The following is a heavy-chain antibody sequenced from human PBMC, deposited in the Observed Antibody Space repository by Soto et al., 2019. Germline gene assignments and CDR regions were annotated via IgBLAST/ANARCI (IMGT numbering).Heavy chain of an antibody. CDR3: AKEAGYCSGGYCYSDYFDY. D-gene: IGHD2-15*01. CDR1: GFSFSTYA. V-gene: IGHV3-23*01. CDR2: ISDSGGST. J-gene: IGHJ4*02. Sequence: GGSLRLSCAASGFSFSTYAMSWVRQAPGKGLEWVSVISDSGGSTYYADSVKGRFTISRDNSKNTVYLQMNSLRAEDTAVYYCAKEAGYCSGGYCYSDYFDYWGQGTLVTVSS.